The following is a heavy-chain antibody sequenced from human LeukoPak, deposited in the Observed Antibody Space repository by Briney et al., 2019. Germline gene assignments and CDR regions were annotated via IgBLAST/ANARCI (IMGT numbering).Heavy chain of an antibody. Sequence: SETLSLTCTVSGGSISSYYWSWIQQPPGKGLEWIGYIYYSGSTNYNPSLKSRVTISVDTSKNQFSLKLSSVTAADTAVYYCARKQTGTMYDVWGQGTQVTVSS. D-gene: IGHD1-7*01. V-gene: IGHV4-59*08. CDR3: ARKQTGTMYDV. CDR2: IYYSGST. J-gene: IGHJ4*02. CDR1: GGSISSYY.